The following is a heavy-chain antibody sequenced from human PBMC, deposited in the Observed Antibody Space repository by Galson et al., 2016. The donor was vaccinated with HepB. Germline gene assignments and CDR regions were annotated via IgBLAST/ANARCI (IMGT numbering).Heavy chain of an antibody. D-gene: IGHD3/OR15-3a*01. CDR3: ARGRIFLDWLYFDF. V-gene: IGHV3-21*06. Sequence: LRLSCAASGFTFENHSMNWVRQAPGKGLEWVSFINGAGTDTYYADSMEGRLTISRDNAKNTLYLEMSSLKVEDTSVYYCARGRIFLDWLYFDFWGQGALVTVSS. J-gene: IGHJ4*02. CDR1: GFTFENHS. CDR2: INGAGTDT.